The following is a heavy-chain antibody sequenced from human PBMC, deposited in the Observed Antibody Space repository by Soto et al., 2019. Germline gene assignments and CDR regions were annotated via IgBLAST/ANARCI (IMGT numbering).Heavy chain of an antibody. CDR2: TYYRSKWYN. D-gene: IGHD3-3*01. Sequence: PSQTLSLTCAISGDSVSSNSAAWNWIRQSPSRGLEWLGRTYYRSKWYNDYAVSVKSRITINPDTSKNQFSLQLNSVTPEDTAVYYCARGGIVFGRTVEAFDIWGQGTMVTVSS. CDR3: ARGGIVFGRTVEAFDI. V-gene: IGHV6-1*01. J-gene: IGHJ3*02. CDR1: GDSVSSNSAA.